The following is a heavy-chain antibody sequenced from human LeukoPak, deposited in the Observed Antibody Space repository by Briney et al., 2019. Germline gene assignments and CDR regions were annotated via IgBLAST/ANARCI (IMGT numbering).Heavy chain of an antibody. V-gene: IGHV3-23*01. CDR3: ARGQERWLLDY. Sequence: GGSLRLSCAASGFTFSSYAMSWVRQAPGKGLEWVSAISGSGGSTYYADSVKGRFTISRDNSKNTLYLQINSLRAEDTAVYYCARGQERWLLDYWGQGTLVTVSS. CDR2: ISGSGGST. J-gene: IGHJ4*02. D-gene: IGHD5-24*01. CDR1: GFTFSSYA.